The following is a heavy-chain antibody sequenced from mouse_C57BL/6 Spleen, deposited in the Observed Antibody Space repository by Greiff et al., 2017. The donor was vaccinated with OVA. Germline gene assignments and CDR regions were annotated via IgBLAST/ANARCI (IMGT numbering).Heavy chain of an antibody. Sequence: EVQLQQSGPELVKPGASVKIPCKASGYTFTDYNMDWVKQSHGKSLEWIGDINPNNGGTIYNQKFKGKATLTVDKSSSTAYMELRSLTSEDTAVYYCAREGDYSNYDWYFDVWGTGTTVTVSS. D-gene: IGHD2-5*01. J-gene: IGHJ1*03. CDR3: AREGDYSNYDWYFDV. CDR1: GYTFTDYN. CDR2: INPNNGGT. V-gene: IGHV1-18*01.